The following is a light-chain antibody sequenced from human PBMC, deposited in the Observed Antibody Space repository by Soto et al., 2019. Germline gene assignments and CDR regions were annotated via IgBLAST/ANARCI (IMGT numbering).Light chain of an antibody. CDR1: SSDVGGYNY. V-gene: IGLV2-8*01. J-gene: IGLJ2*01. Sequence: QSAPTQPPSASGSPGQSVTFSCTGTSSDVGGYNYVSWYQQYPGKATKPMIYEVYKRHSGVPDRLSGSKSGNTASLTVSGRQPEDEADYYCSAYAGSSTWVFGGGTKADRP. CDR3: SAYAGSSTWV. CDR2: EVY.